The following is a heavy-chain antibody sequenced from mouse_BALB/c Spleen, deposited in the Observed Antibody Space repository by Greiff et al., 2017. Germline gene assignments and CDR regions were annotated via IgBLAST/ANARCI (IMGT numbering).Heavy chain of an antibody. CDR3: ARSPYDYDGPFAY. CDR2: INPGSGGT. Sequence: QVQLQQSGAELVRPGTSVKVSCKASGYAFTNYLIEWVKQRPGQGLEWIGVINPGSGGTNYNEKFKGKATLTADKSSSTAYMQLSSLTSDDSAVYVCARSPYDYDGPFAYWGQGTLVTVSA. D-gene: IGHD2-4*01. V-gene: IGHV1-54*03. CDR1: GYAFTNYL. J-gene: IGHJ3*01.